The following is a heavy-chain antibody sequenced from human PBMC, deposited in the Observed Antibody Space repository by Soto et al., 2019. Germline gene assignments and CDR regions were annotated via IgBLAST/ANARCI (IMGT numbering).Heavy chain of an antibody. D-gene: IGHD1-26*01. J-gene: IGHJ5*02. CDR1: GDSITGSH. CDR3: ASSAIVGREVNTWFDP. CDR2: IYYRGST. Sequence: SQTLSLTCTVSGDSITGSHWNWIRQPTWKPMEWIGYIYYRGSTNYNPYLKSRLTLSVDTSKNKIFRRLNSVTAADTAVYYCASSAIVGREVNTWFDPWGQGILVTVSS. V-gene: IGHV4-59*01.